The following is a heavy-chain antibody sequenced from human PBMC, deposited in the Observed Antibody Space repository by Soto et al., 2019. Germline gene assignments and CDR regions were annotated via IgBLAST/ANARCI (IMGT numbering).Heavy chain of an antibody. CDR3: ARHYSSGSRNWFDP. CDR1: GGSISSYY. J-gene: IGHJ5*02. Sequence: PSETLSLTCTVSGGSISSYYWSWLRQPPGKGLEWIAYMYYSGSTYYNPSLRSRVTISVDTSKNQFSLKLSSVTAADTAVFYCARHYSSGSRNWFDPWGQGTLVTVSS. D-gene: IGHD6-19*01. CDR2: MYYSGST. V-gene: IGHV4-59*08.